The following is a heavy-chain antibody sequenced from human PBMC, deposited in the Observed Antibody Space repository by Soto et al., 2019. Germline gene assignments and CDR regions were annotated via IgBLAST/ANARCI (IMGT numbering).Heavy chain of an antibody. CDR1: GGSFSGYY. CDR2: INHSGST. D-gene: IGHD4-17*01. Sequence: QVQLQQWGAGLLKPSETLSLTCAVYGGSFSGYYWSWIRQPPGKGLEWIGEINHSGSTNFNPSLKSRVTISVDTSKNQFSLKLSSVTAADTAVYYCARERGYGDGWYFDLWGRGTLVTVSS. J-gene: IGHJ2*01. CDR3: ARERGYGDGWYFDL. V-gene: IGHV4-34*01.